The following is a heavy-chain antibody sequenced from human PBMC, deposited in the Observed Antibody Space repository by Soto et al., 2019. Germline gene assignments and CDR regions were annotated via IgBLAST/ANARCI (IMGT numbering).Heavy chain of an antibody. CDR3: ARPFSSRDYRGS. V-gene: IGHV4-39*01. J-gene: IGHJ4*02. CDR1: GGSISSSSYY. Sequence: QLQLQESGPGLVKPSETLSLTCTVSGGSISSSSYYWGWIRQPPGKGLEWIGSIYYSGSTYYIPSLTSRATISVATSMSPFSLTLSSVTAADTAVSYCARPFSSRDYRGSWGQGTLVTVSS. CDR2: IYYSGST.